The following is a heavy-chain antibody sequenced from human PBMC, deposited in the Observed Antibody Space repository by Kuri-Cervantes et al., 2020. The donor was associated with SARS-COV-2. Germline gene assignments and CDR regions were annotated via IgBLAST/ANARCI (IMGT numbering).Heavy chain of an antibody. Sequence: SVKVSXKASGYXXXSYGISWVRQAPXQGLEWMGRIIPXXGTANYAQXFQGRVXITADESTSTAYMELSSLRSEDTAVXXCARETNGXXSGYSDYWGQGTLVTVSS. D-gene: IGHD3-3*01. CDR2: IIPXXGTA. CDR3: ARETNGXXSGYSDY. J-gene: IGHJ4*02. CDR1: GYXXXSYG. V-gene: IGHV1-69*11.